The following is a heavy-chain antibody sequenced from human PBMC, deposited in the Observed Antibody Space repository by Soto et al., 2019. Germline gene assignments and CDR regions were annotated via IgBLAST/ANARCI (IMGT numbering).Heavy chain of an antibody. J-gene: IGHJ6*02. CDR1: GGTFSSYA. Sequence: SVKVSCKASGGTFSSYAISWVRQAPGQGLEWMGGIIPIFGTANYAQKFQGRVTITADESTSTAYMELSSLRSEDTAVYYCARDHGSGSYYKAYYGMDVWGQGTTVTVSS. CDR3: ARDHGSGSYYKAYYGMDV. V-gene: IGHV1-69*13. D-gene: IGHD3-10*01. CDR2: IIPIFGTA.